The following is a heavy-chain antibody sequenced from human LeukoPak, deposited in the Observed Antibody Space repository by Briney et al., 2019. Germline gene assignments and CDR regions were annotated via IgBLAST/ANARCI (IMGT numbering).Heavy chain of an antibody. D-gene: IGHD3-22*01. CDR2: INPNSGGT. J-gene: IGHJ4*02. CDR3: ARGPAIDYYDSSRPLDY. V-gene: IGHV1-2*02. CDR1: GYTFTGYY. Sequence: ASVKVSCKASGYTFTGYYMHWVRQAPGQGLEWMGWINPNSGGTNYAQKFQGRVTITRDTSISTAYMELSRLRSDDTAVYYCARGPAIDYYDSSRPLDYWGEGPLLTVPS.